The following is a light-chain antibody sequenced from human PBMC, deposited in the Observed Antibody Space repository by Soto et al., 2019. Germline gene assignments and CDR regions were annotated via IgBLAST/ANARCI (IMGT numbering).Light chain of an antibody. J-gene: IGLJ2*01. CDR2: LDIGGSY. CDR3: ETWDINILV. CDR1: SGHINYI. V-gene: IGLV4-60*02. Sequence: QSVLTQSSSASASLGSSVKLTCTLSSGHINYITAWHQQQPGKAPRYLMKLDIGGSYNQGSGVPDRFSGSSSGADRYLTISNLQFEDEADYCWETWDINILVFGGGTKLTVL.